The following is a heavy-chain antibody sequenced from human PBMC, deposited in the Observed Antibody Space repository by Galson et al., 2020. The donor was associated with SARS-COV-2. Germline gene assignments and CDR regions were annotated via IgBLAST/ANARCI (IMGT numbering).Heavy chain of an antibody. CDR2: ISSSSSTI. V-gene: IGHV3-48*04. CDR1: GFTFSSYS. J-gene: IGHJ4*02. D-gene: IGHD3-10*01. Sequence: GGSLRLSCAASGFTFSSYSMNWVRQAPGKGLEWVSYISSSSSTIYYADSVKGRFTISRDNAKNSLYLQMNSLRAEDTAVYYCARGMVQPWDDDYFDYWGQGTLVTVSS. CDR3: ARGMVQPWDDDYFDY.